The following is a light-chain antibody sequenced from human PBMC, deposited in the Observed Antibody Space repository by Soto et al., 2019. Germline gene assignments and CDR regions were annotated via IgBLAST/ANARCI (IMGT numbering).Light chain of an antibody. CDR3: KSYAGSNTYV. Sequence: QSALTQPRSVSGSPGQSVTISCTGTSSDVGGQYYVSWYQHPPGKGPKLIIYDVNKRPSGVPDRFSGSKSGNTASLTVSGLQAADEADYFCKSYAGSNTYVFGSGTKVTVL. J-gene: IGLJ1*01. V-gene: IGLV2-11*01. CDR1: SSDVGGQYY. CDR2: DVN.